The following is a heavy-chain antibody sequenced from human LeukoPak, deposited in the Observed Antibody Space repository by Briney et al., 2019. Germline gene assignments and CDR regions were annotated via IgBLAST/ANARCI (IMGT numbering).Heavy chain of an antibody. CDR2: IVGGAGGT. Sequence: GGTLRLSCAASGFTFSSHGMSWVRQAPGKGLEWVSGIVGGAGGTYYADSVRGRFTISRDNSKNTLYLQMNSLRAEDTAVYYCAKGSTYYYYYMDVWGKGTTVTVSS. CDR3: AKGSTYYYYYMDV. CDR1: GFTFSSHG. D-gene: IGHD2-2*01. J-gene: IGHJ6*03. V-gene: IGHV3-23*01.